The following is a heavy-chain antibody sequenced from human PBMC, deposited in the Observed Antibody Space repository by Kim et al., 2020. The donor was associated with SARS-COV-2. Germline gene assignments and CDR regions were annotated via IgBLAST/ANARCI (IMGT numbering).Heavy chain of an antibody. CDR2: IYHSGRA. CDR3: AGDRGYGHHDY. CDR1: GVSITIDDYS. V-gene: IGHV4-30-2*01. Sequence: SETLYLTCAVSGVSITIDDYSWSWIRQPPGKGLEWIGYIYHSGRAFYNSSLKSRVAMSVDTSVDQFSLRLSSVTAADTAVYYCAGDRGYGHHDYWGQGMLVTVSS. J-gene: IGHJ4*02. D-gene: IGHD5-12*01.